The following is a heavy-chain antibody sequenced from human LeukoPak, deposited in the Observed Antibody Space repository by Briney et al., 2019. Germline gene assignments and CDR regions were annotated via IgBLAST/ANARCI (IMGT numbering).Heavy chain of an antibody. J-gene: IGHJ4*02. Sequence: ASVKVSCKASGYSFTTYGIYWVRQAPGQGLEWMGWINTDTGKPTYAQGFTGRFVLSLDTSVTTAYLQISSLKAEDTAVYYCARVLHKRMYDSTTYYAYWGQGILVTVSS. CDR3: ARVLHKRMYDSTTYYAY. CDR2: INTDTGKP. D-gene: IGHD3-22*01. V-gene: IGHV7-4-1*02. CDR1: GYSFTTYG.